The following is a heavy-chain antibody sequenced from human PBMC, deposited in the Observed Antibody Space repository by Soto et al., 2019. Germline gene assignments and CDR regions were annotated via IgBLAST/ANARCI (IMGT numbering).Heavy chain of an antibody. D-gene: IGHD5-18*01. V-gene: IGHV1-18*01. J-gene: IGHJ5*02. CDR2: ISAYNGNT. CDR1: GYTFTSYG. Sequence: QVRLVQSGAEVKKPGASVKVSCKASGYTFTSYGISWVRQAPGQGLEWMGWISAYNGNTNYAQKLQGRVTMTTDTSTSTAYMELRSLRSDDTAVYYCARDHAMAHPGYWFDPWGQGTLVTVSS. CDR3: ARDHAMAHPGYWFDP.